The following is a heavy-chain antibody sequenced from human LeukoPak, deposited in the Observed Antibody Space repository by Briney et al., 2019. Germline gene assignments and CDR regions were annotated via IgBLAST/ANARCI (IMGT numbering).Heavy chain of an antibody. J-gene: IGHJ6*02. CDR2: IYPGDSDT. D-gene: IGHD5-12*01. CDR3: ARHPLAPGGYDLAFYYGMDV. V-gene: IGHV5-51*01. CDR1: GYSFTSYW. Sequence: GESLQISCKGSGYSFTSYWIGWVRQMPGKGLEWMGIIYPGDSDTRYSPSFQGQVTISADKSISTAYLQWSSLKASDTAMYYCARHPLAPGGYDLAFYYGMDVWGQGTTVTVSS.